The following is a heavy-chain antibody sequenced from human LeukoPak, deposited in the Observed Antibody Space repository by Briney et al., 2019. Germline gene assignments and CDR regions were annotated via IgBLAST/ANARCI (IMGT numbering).Heavy chain of an antibody. J-gene: IGHJ5*02. CDR1: GFIFNTYW. Sequence: GGSLRLSCAASGFIFNTYWMSWVRQAPGKGLEWVANIKQDGSGKYYVDSVKGRFTISRDNAKNSPYLQMNSLRAGDTAVYYCARVTYNGYAHWFDPWGQGTQVTVSS. V-gene: IGHV3-7*01. CDR3: ARVTYNGYAHWFDP. CDR2: IKQDGSGK. D-gene: IGHD5-12*01.